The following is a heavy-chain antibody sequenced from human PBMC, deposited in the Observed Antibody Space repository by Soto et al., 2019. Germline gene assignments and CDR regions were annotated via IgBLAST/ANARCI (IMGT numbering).Heavy chain of an antibody. V-gene: IGHV1-18*01. J-gene: IGHJ4*02. D-gene: IGHD2-8*01. Sequence: ASVKVSCKASGYTFTSYGISWVRQAPGQGLEWMRWISAYNGNTNYAQKLQGRVTMTTDTSTSTAYMELRSLRSDDTAVYYCARDSFYCTNGVCYRFWDYWGQGTLVTVSS. CDR2: ISAYNGNT. CDR1: GYTFTSYG. CDR3: ARDSFYCTNGVCYRFWDY.